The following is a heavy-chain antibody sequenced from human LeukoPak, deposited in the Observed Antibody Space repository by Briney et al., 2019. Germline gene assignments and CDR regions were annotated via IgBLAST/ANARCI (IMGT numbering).Heavy chain of an antibody. CDR1: GGSISSSSYY. CDR2: IYYSGST. D-gene: IGHD2-2*01. V-gene: IGHV4-39*01. CDR3: ASSDCSSTSCLPYYYYYGMDV. Sequence: SETLSLTSTVSGGSISSSSYYWGWIRQPPGKGLEWIGSIYYSGSTYYNPSLKSRVTISVDTSKNQFSLKLSSVTAADTAVYYCASSDCSSTSCLPYYYYYGMDVWGQGTTVTVSS. J-gene: IGHJ6*02.